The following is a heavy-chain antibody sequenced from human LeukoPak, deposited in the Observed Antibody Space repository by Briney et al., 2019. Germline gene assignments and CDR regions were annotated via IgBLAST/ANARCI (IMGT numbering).Heavy chain of an antibody. CDR1: GGSISSYY. D-gene: IGHD5-12*01. CDR2: IYYSGST. CDR3: ARATIRFYYYYMDV. J-gene: IGHJ6*03. V-gene: IGHV4-59*01. Sequence: SETLSLTCTASGGSISSYYWSWIRQPPGKGLDWIGYIYYSGSTNYNPSLKSRVTISVDTSKNQFSLKLSSVTAADTAVYYCARATIRFYYYYMDVWGKGTTVTVSS.